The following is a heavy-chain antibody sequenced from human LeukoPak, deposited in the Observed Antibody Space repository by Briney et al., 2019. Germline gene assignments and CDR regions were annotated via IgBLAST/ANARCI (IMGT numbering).Heavy chain of an antibody. CDR2: IYTSGST. D-gene: IGHD6-13*01. Sequence: SETLSLTCTVSGGSISSYYWSWIRQPPGKGLEWIGYIYTSGSTNYNPSLKSRVTISVDTSKNQFSLKLSSVAAADTAVYYCARRVAAAGWFDPWGQGTLVTVSS. CDR3: ARRVAAAGWFDP. CDR1: GGSISSYY. J-gene: IGHJ5*02. V-gene: IGHV4-4*09.